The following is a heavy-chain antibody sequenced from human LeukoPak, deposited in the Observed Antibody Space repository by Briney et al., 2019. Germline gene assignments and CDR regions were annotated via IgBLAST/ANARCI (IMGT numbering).Heavy chain of an antibody. Sequence: GASVKVSCKTSGYTFSGYYLNWGRQAPRQGLEWMGWIDANSGETDYAQKFQGRVTMTRDTSISTAYMELSSLRSEDTAVYYCARGGYYDSSGYYYGHDDAFDIWGQGTMVTVSS. CDR1: GYTFSGYY. J-gene: IGHJ3*02. CDR3: ARGGYYDSSGYYYGHDDAFDI. D-gene: IGHD3-22*01. CDR2: IDANSGET. V-gene: IGHV1-2*02.